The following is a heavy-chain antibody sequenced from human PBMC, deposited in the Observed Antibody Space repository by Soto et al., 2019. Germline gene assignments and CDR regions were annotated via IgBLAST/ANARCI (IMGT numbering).Heavy chain of an antibody. D-gene: IGHD3-22*01. CDR1: GFTFSSYA. J-gene: IGHJ4*02. V-gene: IGHV3-23*01. CDR3: AKSYDSSGYSEIDY. CDR2: IGGSGDST. Sequence: GGSLRLSCAASGFTFSSYATSWVRQAPGKGLEWVSTIGGSGDSTYYADSVKGRFTISRDNSKNTLFLQVNSLRAEDTAVYYCAKSYDSSGYSEIDYWGQGTLVTVSS.